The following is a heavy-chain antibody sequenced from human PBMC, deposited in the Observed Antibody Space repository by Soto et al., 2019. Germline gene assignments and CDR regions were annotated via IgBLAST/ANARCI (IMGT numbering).Heavy chain of an antibody. CDR2: MNPGSGDT. CDR1: GYSFTNND. Sequence: ASVKLSCKASGYSFTNNDFSWVRQATGQGLEWMGWMNPGSGDTGYAQKFQGRVTMTRDISIATAYMELSRLRSDDTDMYYCVRDSGFRGVLEWSWYVWSEWTSVTVSS. CDR3: VRDSGFRGVLEWSWYV. D-gene: IGHD3-3*01. V-gene: IGHV1-8*01. J-gene: IGHJ6*04.